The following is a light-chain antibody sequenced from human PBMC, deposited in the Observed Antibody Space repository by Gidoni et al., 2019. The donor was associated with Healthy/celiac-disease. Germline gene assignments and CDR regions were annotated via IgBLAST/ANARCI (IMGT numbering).Light chain of an antibody. V-gene: IGKV1-5*03. J-gene: IGKJ1*01. CDR2: KAS. Sequence: DLQMTQSPSTMSASVGDRVTIPCRASQSISSWLAWYQQKPGKAPKLLIYKASSLESGVPPRFSGSGSGTEFTLNISSLQPDDFATYYCKQYNSYSGTFGQGTKVEIK. CDR1: QSISSW. CDR3: KQYNSYSGT.